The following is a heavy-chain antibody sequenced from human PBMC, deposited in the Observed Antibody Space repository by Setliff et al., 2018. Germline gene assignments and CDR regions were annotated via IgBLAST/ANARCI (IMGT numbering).Heavy chain of an antibody. D-gene: IGHD3-22*01. CDR3: ARDTRDKYDTSGYYLSLDS. V-gene: IGHV1-69*13. CDR2: IIPVFGTA. Sequence: RASVKVSCKTSGYSFIRYYMYWVRQAPGQGLEWMGRIIPVFGTAKYSQEFQGRVTISADESTRTAYLDLRSLRFEDTAVYYCARDTRDKYDTSGYYLSLDSWGQGTLVTVSS. CDR1: GYSFIRYY. J-gene: IGHJ4*02.